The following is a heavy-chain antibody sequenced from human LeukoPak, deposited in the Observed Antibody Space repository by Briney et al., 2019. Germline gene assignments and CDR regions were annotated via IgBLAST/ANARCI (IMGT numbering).Heavy chain of an antibody. Sequence: ASVKVSCKASGYTFTGYYMHWVRQAPAQGPEWMGRINPNSGGTNYAQKFQGRVTMTRDTSISTAYMELSRLRSDDTAVYYCARTKLGYCSSTSCYGGVDHYYYYYMDVWGKGTTVTVSS. CDR2: INPNSGGT. D-gene: IGHD2-2*01. CDR1: GYTFTGYY. J-gene: IGHJ6*03. V-gene: IGHV1-2*06. CDR3: ARTKLGYCSSTSCYGGVDHYYYYYMDV.